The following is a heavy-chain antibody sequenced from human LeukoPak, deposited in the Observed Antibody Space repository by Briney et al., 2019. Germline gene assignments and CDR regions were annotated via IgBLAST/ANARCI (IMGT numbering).Heavy chain of an antibody. CDR1: GGSISSSSYY. CDR3: ARHRAYSSSSPFDY. Sequence: SETLSLTCTVSGGSISSSSYYWGWIRQPPGKGLEWIGTIYYSGSTFSNPSFRSRVTISVDTSQNQFSLKLSSVTAADTAVYYCARHRAYSSSSPFDYWGQGTLVTVSS. J-gene: IGHJ4*02. V-gene: IGHV4-39*01. D-gene: IGHD6-6*01. CDR2: IYYSGST.